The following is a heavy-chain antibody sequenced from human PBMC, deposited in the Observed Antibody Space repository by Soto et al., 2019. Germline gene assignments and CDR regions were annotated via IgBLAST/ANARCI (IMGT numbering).Heavy chain of an antibody. CDR3: PMNVTPPGIADFNS. D-gene: IGHD6-13*01. Sequence: EVQLVESGGGFVQPGRSLRLSCAASGINFDDYVMHWVRQPPAKGLEWVASISWNGDDIGYAYSVKGRFTISRNNAKNSLFVQKNSLRSQGSRLYYCPMNVTPPGIADFNSWGQGTLVTVPS. CDR1: GINFDDYV. V-gene: IGHV3-9*01. J-gene: IGHJ4*02. CDR2: ISWNGDDI.